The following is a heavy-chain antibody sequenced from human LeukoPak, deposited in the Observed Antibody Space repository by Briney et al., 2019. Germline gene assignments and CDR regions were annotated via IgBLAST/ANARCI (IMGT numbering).Heavy chain of an antibody. CDR3: ARAEVGSSPLYYYYYYYMDV. CDR1: GFTFSSYG. V-gene: IGHV3-20*04. J-gene: IGHJ6*03. Sequence: GGSLRLSCAASGFTFSSYGMHWVRQAPGKGLEWVSGINWNGGSTGYADSVKGRFTISRDNAKNSLYLQMNSLRAEDTAVYYCARAEVGSSPLYYYYYYYMDVWGKGTTVTVSS. D-gene: IGHD6-13*01. CDR2: INWNGGST.